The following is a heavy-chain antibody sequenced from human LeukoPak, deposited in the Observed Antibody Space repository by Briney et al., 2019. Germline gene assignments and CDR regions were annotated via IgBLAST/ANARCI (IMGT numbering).Heavy chain of an antibody. D-gene: IGHD5-18*01. CDR3: ASIINRGYSYGFDWFDP. Sequence: SETLSLTCTVSGGSIRSSSYFWAWIRQPPGKGLEWIGTIYYRGSTYYNPSLKSRVTISVATSENRFSLKLTSVTAADTAVYYCASIINRGYSYGFDWFDPWGQGTLATVSS. CDR2: IYYRGST. V-gene: IGHV4-39*07. J-gene: IGHJ5*02. CDR1: GGSIRSSSYF.